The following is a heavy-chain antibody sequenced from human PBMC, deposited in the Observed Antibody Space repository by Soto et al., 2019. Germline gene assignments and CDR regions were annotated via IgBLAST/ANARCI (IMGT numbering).Heavy chain of an antibody. CDR3: ARVVGTPYFGELWEGGESDY. J-gene: IGHJ4*02. Sequence: GGSLRLSCAASGFTFSSYAMHWVRQAPGKGLEWVAVISYDGSNKYYADSVKGRFTISRDNSKNTLYLQMNSLRAEDTAVYYCARVVGTPYFGELWEGGESDYWGQGTLVTVSS. D-gene: IGHD3-10*01. CDR2: ISYDGSNK. V-gene: IGHV3-30-3*01. CDR1: GFTFSSYA.